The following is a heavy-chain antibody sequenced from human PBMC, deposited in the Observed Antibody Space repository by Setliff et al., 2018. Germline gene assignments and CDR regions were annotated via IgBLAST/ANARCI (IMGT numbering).Heavy chain of an antibody. CDR1: GYTFTGYY. CDR3: VRSSAPQVVLAADFDF. CDR2: ISPYSGNT. J-gene: IGHJ4*02. Sequence: ASVKVSCKASGYTFTGYYIHWVRQAPGQGLEWLGSISPYSGNTNYPQWLQDRVTMTIDTSATTVYMELKSLRSDDTAVYYCVRSSAPQVVLAADFDFWGQGTPVTVSS. V-gene: IGHV1-18*04. D-gene: IGHD6-19*01.